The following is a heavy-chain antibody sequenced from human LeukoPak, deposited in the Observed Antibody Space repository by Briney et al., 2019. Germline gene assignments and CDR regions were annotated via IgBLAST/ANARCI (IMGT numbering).Heavy chain of an antibody. Sequence: PGGSLRLSCAASGFTLSDSYMSWIRQAPGKGLERVSYLSSSSSNTNYADSVKGRFTISRDNAKNSLYLQMNSLRAEDTAVYYCAASITMFDYWGQGTLVTVSS. CDR1: GFTLSDSY. J-gene: IGHJ4*02. D-gene: IGHD3-10*01. CDR2: LSSSSSNT. V-gene: IGHV3-11*06. CDR3: AASITMFDY.